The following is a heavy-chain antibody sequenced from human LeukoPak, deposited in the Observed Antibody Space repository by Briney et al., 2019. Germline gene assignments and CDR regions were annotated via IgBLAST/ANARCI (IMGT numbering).Heavy chain of an antibody. J-gene: IGHJ4*02. CDR1: GFTFSTYW. CDR2: IKQDGSAT. Sequence: GGSLRLSCAASGFTFSTYWMSWVRQAPGKGLEWEANIKQDGSATYYVDSVKGRFTISRDNAKNSLYLKMNNLRSEDTAVYYCASPLAVAGNFWGQGTLVTVSS. V-gene: IGHV3-7*01. D-gene: IGHD6-19*01. CDR3: ASPLAVAGNF.